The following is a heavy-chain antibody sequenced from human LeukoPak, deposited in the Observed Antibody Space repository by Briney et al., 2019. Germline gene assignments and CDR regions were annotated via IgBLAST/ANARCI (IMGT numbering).Heavy chain of an antibody. CDR3: ARAPVYYDESRGHLKISNWYLDL. CDR2: IIPIFGTA. Sequence: SVKVSCKASGGTFSSYAISWVRQAPGQGLEWMGGIIPIFGTANYAQKFQGRVTITADKSTSTAYMELSSLRSEDTAVFYCARAPVYYDESRGHLKISNWYLDLWGRGTLVTVSS. CDR1: GGTFSSYA. V-gene: IGHV1-69*06. D-gene: IGHD3-22*01. J-gene: IGHJ2*01.